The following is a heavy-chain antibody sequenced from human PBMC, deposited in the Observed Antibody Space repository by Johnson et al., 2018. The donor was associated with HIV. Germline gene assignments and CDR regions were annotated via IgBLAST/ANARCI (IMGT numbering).Heavy chain of an antibody. Sequence: QVQLVESGGGVVQPGGSLRLSCAASGFTFSSYGIHWVRQAPGKGLEWVAVISYDGSNKYYAASVKGRFTISRDTSRDTLYLQMTSLRPEDTAVYYCARDLAALDAFDIWGQGTMVTVSS. V-gene: IGHV3-30*19. CDR1: GFTFSSYG. CDR3: ARDLAALDAFDI. D-gene: IGHD6-6*01. CDR2: ISYDGSNK. J-gene: IGHJ3*02.